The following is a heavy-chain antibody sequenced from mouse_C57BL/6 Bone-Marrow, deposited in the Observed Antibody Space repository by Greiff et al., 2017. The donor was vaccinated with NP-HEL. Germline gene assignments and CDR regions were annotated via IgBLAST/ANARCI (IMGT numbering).Heavy chain of an antibody. D-gene: IGHD1-1*01. CDR3: ASFITTVVATQWNYLDY. J-gene: IGHJ2*01. Sequence: VKLQESGAELMKPGASVKLSCKATGYTFTGYWIEWVKQRPGHGLEWIGEILPGSGSTKYNEKFKGKATFTADKASNTAYMQLSSLTTEDSASYSCASFITTVVATQWNYLDYWGQGTTLTVSS. V-gene: IGHV1-9*01. CDR2: ILPGSGST. CDR1: GYTFTGYW.